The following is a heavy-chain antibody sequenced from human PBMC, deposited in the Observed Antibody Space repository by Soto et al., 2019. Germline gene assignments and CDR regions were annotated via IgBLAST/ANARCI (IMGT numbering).Heavy chain of an antibody. J-gene: IGHJ6*02. Sequence: ASVKVSCKASGYTFTSYCISWVLQAPGQGLEWMGWISAYNGNTNYAQKLQGRVTMTTDTSTSTAYMELRSLRSDDTAVYYCARGQHEFWSGYYPDYYYYGMDVWGQGTTVTVSS. V-gene: IGHV1-18*01. CDR2: ISAYNGNT. CDR3: ARGQHEFWSGYYPDYYYYGMDV. D-gene: IGHD3-3*01. CDR1: GYTFTSYC.